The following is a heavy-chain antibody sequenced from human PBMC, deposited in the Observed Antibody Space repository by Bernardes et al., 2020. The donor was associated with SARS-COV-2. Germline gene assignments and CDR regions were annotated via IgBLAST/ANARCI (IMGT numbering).Heavy chain of an antibody. V-gene: IGHV3-21*01. CDR3: ARDPTWSGYPAVGNMDV. J-gene: IGHJ6*02. Sequence: GGSLRLSCAASGFSLSSYSMNWVRQAPGKGLEWVSCISSSSSYINYADSVKGRFTISRDNAKNSLYLQMISLRAEDTAVYYCARDPTWSGYPAVGNMDVWGQGTTVTVSS. CDR2: ISSSSSYI. CDR1: GFSLSSYS. D-gene: IGHD3-3*01.